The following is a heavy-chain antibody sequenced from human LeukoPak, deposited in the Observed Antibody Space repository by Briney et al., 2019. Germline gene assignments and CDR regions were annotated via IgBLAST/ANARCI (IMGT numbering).Heavy chain of an antibody. CDR2: IYHSGST. J-gene: IGHJ3*02. Sequence: SETLSLTCTVSGYSISSGYYWGWIRQPPGKGLEWIGSIYHSGSTYYNPSLKSRVTISVDTSKNQFSLKLSSVTAADTAVYYCARDVGATHDAFDIWGQGTMVTVSS. V-gene: IGHV4-38-2*02. CDR1: GYSISSGYY. CDR3: ARDVGATHDAFDI. D-gene: IGHD1-26*01.